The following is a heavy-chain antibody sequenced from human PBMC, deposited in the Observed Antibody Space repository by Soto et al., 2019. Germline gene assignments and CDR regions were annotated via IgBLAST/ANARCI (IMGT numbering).Heavy chain of an antibody. D-gene: IGHD6-13*01. CDR1: GGSISSGGYS. CDR3: ARGAAAGTFFWFDP. V-gene: IGHV4-30-2*01. Sequence: SETLSLTCAVSGGSISSGGYSWSWIRQPPGKGLEWIGYIYHSGSTYYNPSLKSRVTISVDRSKNQFSLKLSSVAAADTAVYYCARGAAAGTFFWFDPWGQGTLVTVSS. CDR2: IYHSGST. J-gene: IGHJ5*02.